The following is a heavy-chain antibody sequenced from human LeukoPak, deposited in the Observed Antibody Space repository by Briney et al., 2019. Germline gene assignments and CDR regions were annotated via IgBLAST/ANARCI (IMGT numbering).Heavy chain of an antibody. D-gene: IGHD3-10*01. J-gene: IGHJ4*02. CDR1: GYTFTSYG. Sequence: ASVKVSCKASGYTFTSYGISWVRQAPGQGLEWMGWISAYNGNTNYARKLQGRVTMTTDTSTSTAYMELRSLRSDDTAVYYCARDSLELLLIYYFDYWGQGTLVTVSS. CDR2: ISAYNGNT. CDR3: ARDSLELLLIYYFDY. V-gene: IGHV1-18*01.